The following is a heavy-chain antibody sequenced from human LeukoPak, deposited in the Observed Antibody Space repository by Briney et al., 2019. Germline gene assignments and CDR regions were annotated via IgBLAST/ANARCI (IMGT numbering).Heavy chain of an antibody. Sequence: XWVRQAPGXXLEWVSAISGSGGSTYYADSVKGRFTISRDNSKNTLYLQMNTLRAENTAVYYCARESAVAGIDYWGQGTLVTVSS. CDR2: ISGSGGST. V-gene: IGHV3-23*01. CDR3: ARESAVAGIDY. J-gene: IGHJ4*02. D-gene: IGHD6-19*01.